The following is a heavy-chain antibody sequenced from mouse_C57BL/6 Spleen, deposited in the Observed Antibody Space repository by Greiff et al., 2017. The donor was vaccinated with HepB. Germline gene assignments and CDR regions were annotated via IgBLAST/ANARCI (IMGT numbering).Heavy chain of an antibody. V-gene: IGHV1-50*01. D-gene: IGHD1-1*01. J-gene: IGHJ1*03. Sequence: QVQLQQSGAELVKPGASVKLSCKASGYTFTSYWMQWVKQRPGQGLEWIGEIDPSDSYTNYNQKFKGKATLTVDTSSSTAYMQLSSLTSEDSAVYYCARGLLRYWYFDVWGTGTTVTVSS. CDR1: GYTFTSYW. CDR2: IDPSDSYT. CDR3: ARGLLRYWYFDV.